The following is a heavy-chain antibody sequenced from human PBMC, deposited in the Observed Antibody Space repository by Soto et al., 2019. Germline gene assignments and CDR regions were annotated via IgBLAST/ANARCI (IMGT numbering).Heavy chain of an antibody. V-gene: IGHV4-34*01. CDR2: INHSGYN. J-gene: IGHJ6*02. Sequence: SETLSLTCTVYGGSFSGYYGSWIRQPPGEGLEWIGEINHSGYNSYNPSIKSRVTIEVDTSKNHLSLNLSAVTAADTALYYCERGPRAGNYYYGMDVWGQGKTVTVS. CDR3: ERGPRAGNYYYGMDV. CDR1: GGSFSGYY. D-gene: IGHD6-6*01.